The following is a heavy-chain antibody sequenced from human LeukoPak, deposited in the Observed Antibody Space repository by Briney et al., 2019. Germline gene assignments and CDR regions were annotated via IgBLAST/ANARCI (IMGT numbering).Heavy chain of an antibody. J-gene: IGHJ4*02. D-gene: IGHD5-18*01. V-gene: IGHV3-21*01. CDR1: GFTFSSYS. CDR3: ARGQWIQLWHPDY. Sequence: GGSLRLSCAASGFTFSSYSMNWVRQAPGKGLEWVSSISSSSSYIYYADSVKGRFTISRDNAKNSLYLQMNGLRAEDTAVYYCARGQWIQLWHPDYWGQGTLVTVSP. CDR2: ISSSSSYI.